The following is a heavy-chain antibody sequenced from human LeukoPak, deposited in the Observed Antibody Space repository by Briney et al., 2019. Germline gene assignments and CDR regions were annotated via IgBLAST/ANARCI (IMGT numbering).Heavy chain of an antibody. J-gene: IGHJ5*02. CDR1: GYTFTSYG. CDR2: IIPIFGTA. V-gene: IGHV1-69*13. D-gene: IGHD6-6*01. CDR3: ARDFSKYSSSSHDWFDP. Sequence: GASVKVSCKASGYTFTSYGISWVRQAPGQGLEWMGGIIPIFGTANYAEKFQGRVTITADESTSTAYMELSSLRSEDTAVYYCARDFSKYSSSSHDWFDPWGQGTLVTVSS.